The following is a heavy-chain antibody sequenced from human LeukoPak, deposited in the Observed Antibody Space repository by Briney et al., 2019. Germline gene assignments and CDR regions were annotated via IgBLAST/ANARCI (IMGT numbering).Heavy chain of an antibody. CDR2: ISNSGTTV. CDR3: SRDNSGAYGD. D-gene: IGHD4-17*01. J-gene: IGHJ4*02. CDR1: GFTFREYY. V-gene: IGHV3-11*01. Sequence: GGSLRLLCAASGFTFREYYMMWIRQAPGKGLEWVSYISNSGTTVYYADSVKGRFTISRDNAKNSLYLQMNSLRAEDTAVYYCSRDNSGAYGDSGQGTLVTVSS.